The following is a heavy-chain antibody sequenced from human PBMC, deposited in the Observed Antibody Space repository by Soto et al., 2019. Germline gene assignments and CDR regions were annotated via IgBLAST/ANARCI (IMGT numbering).Heavy chain of an antibody. D-gene: IGHD5-18*01. CDR3: AKVLYGFNYGKFDY. V-gene: IGHV3-23*01. Sequence: EVQLLESGGGLVQPGGSLRLSCAASGFTFSNHAMSWVRQAPGKGLEWVSGISGSGGSTYYADSVKGRFTISKDNSKNTLYMQMNSLRAADTAVYYCAKVLYGFNYGKFDYWGQGTLVTVSS. CDR1: GFTFSNHA. J-gene: IGHJ4*02. CDR2: ISGSGGST.